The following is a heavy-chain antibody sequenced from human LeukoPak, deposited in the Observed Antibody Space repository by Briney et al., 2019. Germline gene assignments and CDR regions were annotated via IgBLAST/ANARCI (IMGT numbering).Heavy chain of an antibody. CDR3: ARPLRYFDPRDY. D-gene: IGHD3-9*01. CDR1: GFTFSSYG. V-gene: IGHV3-23*01. J-gene: IGHJ4*02. Sequence: GGSLRLSCAASGFTFSSYGMSWVRQAPGKGLEWVSGISGSGGSTYYADSVKGRFTISRDNSKNTLYLQMNSLRAEDTAVYYCARPLRYFDPRDYWGQGTLVTVSS. CDR2: ISGSGGST.